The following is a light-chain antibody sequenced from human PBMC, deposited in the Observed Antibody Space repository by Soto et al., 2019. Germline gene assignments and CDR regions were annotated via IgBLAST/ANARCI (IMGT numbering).Light chain of an antibody. CDR3: CSYAGSSTYV. CDR2: EGS. V-gene: IGLV2-23*01. CDR1: SSDVGNYNL. Sequence: QSVLTQPASVSGSPGQSITIPCTGTSSDVGNYNLVSWYQQHPGKAPKLMIYEGSKRPSGVSNRFSGSKSGNTASLTISILQAEDEADYYCCSYAGSSTYVFGTGTKLTVL. J-gene: IGLJ1*01.